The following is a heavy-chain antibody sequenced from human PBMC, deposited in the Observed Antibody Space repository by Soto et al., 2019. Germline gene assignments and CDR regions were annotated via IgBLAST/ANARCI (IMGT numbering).Heavy chain of an antibody. CDR2: INPNSGGT. CDR1: GYGFDGNS. J-gene: IGHJ6*02. Sequence: GYGFDGNSRCWVQHAPGQGLEWMGWINPNSGGTNYAQKFQGRVTMTRDTSISTAYMELSRLRSDDTAVYYCARDGQKSSYGMDVWGQGTTVTVSS. V-gene: IGHV1-2*02. CDR3: ARDGQKSSYGMDV.